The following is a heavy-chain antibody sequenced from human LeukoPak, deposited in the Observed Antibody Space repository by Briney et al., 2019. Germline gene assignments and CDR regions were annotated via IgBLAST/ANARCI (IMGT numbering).Heavy chain of an antibody. CDR3: ARDLRYTVTTLDV. J-gene: IGHJ6*02. Sequence: SETLSLTCTVSGASVNSGDYYWSWIRQPPGKGREWIGYIYYSGSTYYNPSLKSRVSISVDTSKNQFSLKLSSVTAADTAVYYCARDLRYTVTTLDVWGQGTTVTVSS. D-gene: IGHD4-17*01. CDR2: IYYSGST. V-gene: IGHV4-30-4*01. CDR1: GASVNSGDYY.